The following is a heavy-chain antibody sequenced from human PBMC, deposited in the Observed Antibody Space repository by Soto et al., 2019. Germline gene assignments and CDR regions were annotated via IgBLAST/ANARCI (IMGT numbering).Heavy chain of an antibody. D-gene: IGHD2-8*01. Sequence: EVQLLESGVGLVQPGGSLRLSCAASGFTFSSYAMSWVRQATGKGLEWVSGISGSGGSTYYADSVKGRFTISRDNSKNTQFVQMNRLRVEDTAVYYCAKVGIYCTNGVCRGYWGQGTLVTVSS. J-gene: IGHJ4*02. CDR2: ISGSGGST. V-gene: IGHV3-23*01. CDR3: AKVGIYCTNGVCRGY. CDR1: GFTFSSYA.